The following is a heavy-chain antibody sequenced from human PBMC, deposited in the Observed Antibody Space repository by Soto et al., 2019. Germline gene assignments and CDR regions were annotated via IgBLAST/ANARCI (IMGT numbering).Heavy chain of an antibody. D-gene: IGHD2-15*01. CDR2: ISAYNGNT. CDR1: GYTVTSCC. V-gene: IGHV1-18*04. CDR3: ARDYCSGGSCYVWFDP. J-gene: IGHJ5*02. Sequence: SGKVPCKASGYTVTSCCISWVRQAPGQGLEWMGWISAYNGNTNYAQKLQGRVTMTTDTSTSTAYMELRSLRSDDTAVYYCARDYCSGGSCYVWFDPWGQGTLVTVSS.